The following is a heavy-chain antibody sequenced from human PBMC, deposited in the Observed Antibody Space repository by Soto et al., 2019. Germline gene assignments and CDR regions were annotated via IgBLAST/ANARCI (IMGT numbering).Heavy chain of an antibody. CDR1: GGSLSGYY. Sequence: TXSLTCAVYGGSLSGYYWNWIRQPPGKGLEWIGEINHSGSTNYNPSLKSRVTISVDTSKNQFSLKLSSVTAADTAVYYCARQRVGAFDIWGQGTMVTVSS. J-gene: IGHJ3*02. CDR2: INHSGST. CDR3: ARQRVGAFDI. V-gene: IGHV4-34*01.